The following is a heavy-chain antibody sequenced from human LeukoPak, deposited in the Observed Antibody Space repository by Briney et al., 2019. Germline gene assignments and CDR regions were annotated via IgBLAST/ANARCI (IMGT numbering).Heavy chain of an antibody. CDR1: GFTFSNYW. V-gene: IGHV3-7*05. CDR3: AKDYMIRGDIYGGFDY. CDR2: IKQDGSEN. Sequence: GGSLRLSCAASGFTFSNYWMSWVRQAPGKGLEWVANIKQDGSENNYVGSVKGRFTISRDNSRNTLYLQMNSLRAEDKALYYCAKDYMIRGDIYGGFDYWGQGTLVTVSS. D-gene: IGHD3-10*01. J-gene: IGHJ4*02.